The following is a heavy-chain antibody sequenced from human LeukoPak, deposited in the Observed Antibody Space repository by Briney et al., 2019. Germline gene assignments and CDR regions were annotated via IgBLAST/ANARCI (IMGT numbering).Heavy chain of an antibody. CDR3: AREGFGTYSFDY. J-gene: IGHJ4*02. CDR2: INPSGGST. D-gene: IGHD1-26*01. Sequence: ASVKVSFKASGYTFANFYMHWLRQAPGQGLEWMGIINPSGGSTSYAQKFQGRVTMTRDTSTSTVYMELSSLRSEDTAVYYCAREGFGTYSFDYWGQGTLVTVSS. CDR1: GYTFANFY. V-gene: IGHV1-46*01.